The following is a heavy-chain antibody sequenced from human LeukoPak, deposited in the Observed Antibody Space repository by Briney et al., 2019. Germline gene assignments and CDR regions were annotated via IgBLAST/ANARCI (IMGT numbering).Heavy chain of an antibody. V-gene: IGHV4-39*07. CDR2: IYYSGST. Sequence: SETLSLTCTVSGGSISSSSYYWGWIRQPPGKGLEWIGSIYYSGSTYYNPSLNSRVTISVDTSKNQFSLKLTSVTAADTAVYYCCGSGWFAGPFGYWGQGALVTVSS. J-gene: IGHJ4*02. D-gene: IGHD6-19*01. CDR3: CGSGWFAGPFGY. CDR1: GGSISSSSYY.